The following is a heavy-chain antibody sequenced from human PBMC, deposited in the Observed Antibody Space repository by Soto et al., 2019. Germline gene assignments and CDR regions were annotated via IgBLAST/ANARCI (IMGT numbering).Heavy chain of an antibody. CDR2: IYYSGST. J-gene: IGHJ5*02. D-gene: IGHD6-19*01. V-gene: IGHV4-31*03. CDR3: ARGVYSSGLDSSWFDP. CDR1: GGSISSGGYY. Sequence: QVQLQESGPGLVKPSQTLSLTCTVSGGSISSGGYYWSWIRQHPGKGLEWIGYIYYSGSTYYNPSLKSRVTLSVDTSKNQFSLKLSSVTAADTAVYYCARGVYSSGLDSSWFDPWGQGTLVTVSS.